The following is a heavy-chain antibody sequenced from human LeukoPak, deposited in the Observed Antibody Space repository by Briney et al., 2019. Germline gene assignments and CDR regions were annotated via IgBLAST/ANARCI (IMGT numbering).Heavy chain of an antibody. D-gene: IGHD4-17*01. J-gene: IGHJ4*02. CDR2: INLNSGGT. CDR1: GYAFTGYY. V-gene: IGHV1-2*02. Sequence: ASVKVSCKASGYAFTGYYMHWVRQAPGQGLEWMGWINLNSGGTNYAQKFQGRVTMTRDTSISTAYMELNRLRSDDTAVYYCARAENAVTTWFDYWGQGTLVTVSS. CDR3: ARAENAVTTWFDY.